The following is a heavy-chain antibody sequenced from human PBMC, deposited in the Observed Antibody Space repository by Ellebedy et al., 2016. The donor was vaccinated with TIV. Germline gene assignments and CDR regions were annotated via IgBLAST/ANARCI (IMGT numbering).Heavy chain of an antibody. V-gene: IGHV3-23*01. D-gene: IGHD3-10*01. CDR3: AKFWDYYGSGSYYPAGFDP. CDR1: GFTFSSYA. Sequence: GESLKISCAASGFTFSSYAMSWVRQAPGKGLEWVSAISGSGGSTYYADSVKGRFTISRDNSKNTLYLQMNSLRAEDTAVYYCAKFWDYYGSGSYYPAGFDPWGQGTLVTVSS. CDR2: ISGSGGST. J-gene: IGHJ5*02.